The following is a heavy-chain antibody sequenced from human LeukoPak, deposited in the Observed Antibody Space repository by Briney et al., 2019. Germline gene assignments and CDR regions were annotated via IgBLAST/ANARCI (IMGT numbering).Heavy chain of an antibody. Sequence: GGSLRLSCALSGFIVSSNYMSWVRQAPGKGLEWVSDISGSGGSTYYADSVKGRFTISRDNSKNTLYLQMNSLRAEDTAVYYCAKDNSVLMVYAHWYWGQGTLVTVSS. CDR2: ISGSGGST. V-gene: IGHV3-23*01. CDR3: AKDNSVLMVYAHWY. D-gene: IGHD2-8*01. J-gene: IGHJ4*02. CDR1: GFIVSSNY.